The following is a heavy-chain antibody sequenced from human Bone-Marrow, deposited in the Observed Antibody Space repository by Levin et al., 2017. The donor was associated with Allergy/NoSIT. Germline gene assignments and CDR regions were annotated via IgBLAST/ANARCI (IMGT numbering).Heavy chain of an antibody. J-gene: IGHJ6*03. CDR3: ARAIPSGGNSYYYYYMDV. CDR2: IYYNGKS. CDR1: GGSISSYY. D-gene: IGHD4-23*01. V-gene: IGHV4-59*01. Sequence: PSETLSLTCTVSGGSISSYYWTWIRQAPEKRLEWIGYIYYNGKSNYNPSLKTRVSISIDTSTNLFSLSLSSVTAADSAIYYCARAIPSGGNSYYYYYMDVWGKGITVTVSS.